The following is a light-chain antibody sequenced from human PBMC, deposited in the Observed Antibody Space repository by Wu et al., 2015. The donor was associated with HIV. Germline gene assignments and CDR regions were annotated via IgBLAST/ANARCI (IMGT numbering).Light chain of an antibody. CDR2: GAS. J-gene: IGKJ1*01. CDR1: QSVSSSH. V-gene: IGKV3-20*01. Sequence: EIVLTQSPGTLSLSPGEGATPSCRASQSVSSSHLAWYQQKPGQAPRLLIYGASSRATGIPDRFSGSGSGTDFTLTISRLEPEDFAVYYCQQYDSSPRTFGQGTKVEIK. CDR3: QQYDSSPRT.